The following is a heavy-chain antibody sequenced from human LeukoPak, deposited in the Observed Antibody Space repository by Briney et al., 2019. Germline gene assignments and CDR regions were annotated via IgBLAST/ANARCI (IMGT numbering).Heavy chain of an antibody. Sequence: SETLSLTCAVYGGSFSGYYWSWIRQPPGKGLEWIGEINHSGSTNYNPSLKSRLTISVDTSKNQFSLKLSSVTAADAAVYYCARQIRGYEYLDYWGQGNLVTVPS. CDR3: ARQIRGYEYLDY. D-gene: IGHD2-2*01. J-gene: IGHJ4*01. CDR1: GGSFSGYY. V-gene: IGHV4-34*01. CDR2: INHSGST.